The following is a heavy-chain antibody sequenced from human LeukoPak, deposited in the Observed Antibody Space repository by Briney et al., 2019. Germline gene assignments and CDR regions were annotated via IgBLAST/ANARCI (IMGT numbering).Heavy chain of an antibody. J-gene: IGHJ4*02. Sequence: SETLSLTCTVSGGSISNYYWSWIRQPPGKGLEWIAYIYYTGSTNYNPSLKSRVTISVDTSKNQFSLKLSSVTAADTAVYYCAREGEGGLDYWGQGTLVTVSS. CDR1: GGSISNYY. D-gene: IGHD3-16*01. CDR2: IYYTGST. CDR3: AREGEGGLDY. V-gene: IGHV4-59*01.